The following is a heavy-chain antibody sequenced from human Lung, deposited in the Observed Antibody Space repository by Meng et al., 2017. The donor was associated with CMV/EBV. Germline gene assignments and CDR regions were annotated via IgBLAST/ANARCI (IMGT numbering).Heavy chain of an antibody. V-gene: IGHV3-74*01. J-gene: IGHJ4*02. CDR2: MNSDGSNI. CDR1: GFTFSSYW. D-gene: IGHD3-22*01. Sequence: ESXKISXAASGFTFSSYWMHWVRQGPGKGLVWVSRMNSDGSNIHYADSVRGRFTISRDNAKNTLYLQMNSLRAEDTAVYYCVRGGSFYYYDTSAYYLFDYWGQGXLVTVSS. CDR3: VRGGSFYYYDTSAYYLFDY.